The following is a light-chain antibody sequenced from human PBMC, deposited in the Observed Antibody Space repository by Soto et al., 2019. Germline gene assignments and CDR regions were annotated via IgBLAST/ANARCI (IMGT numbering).Light chain of an antibody. CDR3: EQYVRSPWA. V-gene: IGKV3-20*01. CDR1: QSVSSSF. J-gene: IGKJ1*01. CDR2: GAS. Sequence: IVLAQSPGTLSFSPGESATLSCRASQSVSSSFLAWYQQKAGQAPRLLIYGASRRATGIPDRFSGSGSGTDFTLTISRLEPEDFAVYYCEQYVRSPWAFGQGNKVEIX.